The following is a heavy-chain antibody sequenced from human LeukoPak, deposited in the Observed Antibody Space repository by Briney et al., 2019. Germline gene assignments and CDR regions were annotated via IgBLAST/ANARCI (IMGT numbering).Heavy chain of an antibody. CDR2: IRYDGSNK. J-gene: IGHJ5*02. CDR3: AKPAYSSGWRPNYNWFDP. V-gene: IGHV3-30*02. Sequence: GGSLRLSCAASGFTFSSYGMHWVRQAPGKGLEWVAFIRYDGSNKYYADSVKGRFTISRDNSKNTLYLQMNSLRAEDTAVYYCAKPAYSSGWRPNYNWFDPWGQGALVTVSS. CDR1: GFTFSSYG. D-gene: IGHD6-19*01.